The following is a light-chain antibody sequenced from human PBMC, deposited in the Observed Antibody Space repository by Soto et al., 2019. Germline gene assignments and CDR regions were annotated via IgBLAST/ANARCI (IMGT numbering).Light chain of an antibody. J-gene: IGKJ1*01. CDR1: QSVSSY. Sequence: TRAPTTLASCRGAKLNQSWTASQSVSSYLAWYQQKPGQPPRLLIYGASRRATGIPDRFTGSGSGTDFTLTISRLQPEDFAVYYCQQYVSSPWAFGEGTKVDIK. CDR3: QQYVSSPWA. CDR2: GAS. V-gene: IGKV3-20*01.